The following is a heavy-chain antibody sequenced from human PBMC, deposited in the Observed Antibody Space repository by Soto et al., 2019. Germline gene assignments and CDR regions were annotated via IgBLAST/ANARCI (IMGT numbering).Heavy chain of an antibody. Sequence: SETLSLTCAVYGGSFSGYYWSWIRQPPGKGLEWIGEINHSGSTNYNPSLKSRVTISVDTSKNQFSLKLSSVTAADTAVYYCARGASRRLWFGELLSSYFDYWGQGTLVTVSS. J-gene: IGHJ4*02. CDR2: INHSGST. CDR3: ARGASRRLWFGELLSSYFDY. V-gene: IGHV4-34*01. D-gene: IGHD3-10*01. CDR1: GGSFSGYY.